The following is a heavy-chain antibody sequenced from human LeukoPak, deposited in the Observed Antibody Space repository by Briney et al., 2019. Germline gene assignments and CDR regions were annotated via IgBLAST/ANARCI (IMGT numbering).Heavy chain of an antibody. Sequence: SETLSLTCAVYGGSFSGYYWSWIRQPAGKGLEWIGRIYTSGSTNYNPSLKSRVTMSVDTSKNQFSLKLSSVTAADTAVYYCARAYGGSYTGRGVAFDIWGQGTMVTVSS. CDR3: ARAYGGSYTGRGVAFDI. D-gene: IGHD1-26*01. J-gene: IGHJ3*02. V-gene: IGHV4-59*10. CDR2: IYTSGST. CDR1: GGSFSGYY.